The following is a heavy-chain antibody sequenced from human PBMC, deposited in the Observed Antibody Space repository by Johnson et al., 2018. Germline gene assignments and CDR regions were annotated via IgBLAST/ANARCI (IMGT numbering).Heavy chain of an antibody. Sequence: QVQLQESGPGLVKPSQPLSLTCTVSGGSISSGGYYWSWIRQHPGKGLEWIGYIYYSGSTSYNPSLKSRVPISVDTSKNQFALKPSSVTAADTAVYYCVRVGGDYDFGVYYGMDVWGQGTTVTVSS. CDR2: IYYSGST. CDR1: GGSISSGGYY. D-gene: IGHD3-3*01. CDR3: VRVGGDYDFGVYYGMDV. J-gene: IGHJ6*02. V-gene: IGHV4-31*03.